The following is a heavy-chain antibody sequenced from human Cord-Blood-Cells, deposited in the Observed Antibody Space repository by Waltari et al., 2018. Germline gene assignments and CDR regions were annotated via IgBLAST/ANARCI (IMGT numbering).Heavy chain of an antibody. J-gene: IGHJ5*02. CDR2: INAGNGNT. CDR1: GYTFTSYA. CDR3: ARADVGAKFDP. Sequence: QLQLVQSGAEVKKPGASVKVSCKASGYTFTSYAINWVRQGPGQRLYWMGWINAGNGNTKSSQKFQGRVTITRDTSARIAYMEVSSLRSEDTAVYYCARADVGAKFDPWGQGTLVTVSS. V-gene: IGHV1-3*01. D-gene: IGHD1-26*01.